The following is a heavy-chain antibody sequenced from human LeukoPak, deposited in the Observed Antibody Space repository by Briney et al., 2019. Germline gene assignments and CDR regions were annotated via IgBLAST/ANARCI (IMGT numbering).Heavy chain of an antibody. D-gene: IGHD1-20*01. V-gene: IGHV4-59*08. CDR2: IYYSGST. J-gene: IGHJ4*02. Sequence: SETLSLTCTVSGGSISSYYWSWIRQPPGKGLEWIGYIYYSGSTNYNPSLKSRVTISVDTSKNQFSLKLSSVTAADTAVYYCARQGNWNEPFDYWGQGTLVTVSS. CDR1: GGSISSYY. CDR3: ARQGNWNEPFDY.